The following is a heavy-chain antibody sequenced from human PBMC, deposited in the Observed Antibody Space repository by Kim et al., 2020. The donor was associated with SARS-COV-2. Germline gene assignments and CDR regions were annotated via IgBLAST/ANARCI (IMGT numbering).Heavy chain of an antibody. Sequence: SPSFQGQVTISADKSISTAYLQWSSLKASDTAMYYCARPGFGGSGREFDYWGQGTLVTVSS. V-gene: IGHV5-51*01. D-gene: IGHD3-10*01. CDR3: ARPGFGGSGREFDY. J-gene: IGHJ4*02.